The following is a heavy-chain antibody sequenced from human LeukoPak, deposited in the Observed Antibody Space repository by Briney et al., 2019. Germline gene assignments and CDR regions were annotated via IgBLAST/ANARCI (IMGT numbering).Heavy chain of an antibody. J-gene: IGHJ4*02. CDR2: IRSKAYGGTT. V-gene: IGHV3-49*04. CDR3: TSEDIVVVPAARLTRFDY. D-gene: IGHD2-2*01. CDR1: GFTFGDYA. Sequence: PGRSLRLSCTASGFTFGDYAMSWVRQAPGKGLEWVGFIRSKAYGGTTEYAASVKGRFTISRDDSKSIAYLQMNSLKTEDIAVYYCTSEDIVVVPAARLTRFDYWGQGTLVTVSS.